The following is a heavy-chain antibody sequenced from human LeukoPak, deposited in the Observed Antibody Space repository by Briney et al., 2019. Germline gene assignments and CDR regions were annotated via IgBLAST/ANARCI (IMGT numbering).Heavy chain of an antibody. J-gene: IGHJ1*01. CDR1: GYTFTGYY. CDR3: ASTLQPIAMAGGLVEFFQN. CDR2: ISPNSGDT. V-gene: IGHV1-2*02. D-gene: IGHD6-19*01. Sequence: VASVKVSCKASGYTFTGYYMHWVRQAPGQGLEWMGWISPNSGDTNYAQKFQGRVTMTRDTSISTACMELSSLRSDDTAVYYCASTLQPIAMAGGLVEFFQNWGQGTLVTVSS.